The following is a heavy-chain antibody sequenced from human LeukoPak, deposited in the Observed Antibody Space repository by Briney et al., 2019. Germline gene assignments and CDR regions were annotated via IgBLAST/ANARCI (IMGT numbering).Heavy chain of an antibody. V-gene: IGHV4-39*02. D-gene: IGHD3-10*01. J-gene: IGHJ4*02. CDR2: IYYSGST. CDR3: ARDDYYGSGSSHDY. CDR1: GGSISSSSYY. Sequence: SETLSLTCTVSGGSISSSSYYWGWIRQPPGKGLEWIGSIYYSGSTYYNPSLKSRVTISVDTSKNQFSLKLSSVTAADTAVYYCARDDYYGSGSSHDYWGQGTLVTVSS.